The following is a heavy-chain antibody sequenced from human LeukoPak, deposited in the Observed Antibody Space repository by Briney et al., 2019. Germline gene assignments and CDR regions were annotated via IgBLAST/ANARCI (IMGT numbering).Heavy chain of an antibody. Sequence: GGSLRLSCAASGFTFSTYAMSWVRVRQAPGKGLEWVSTITGSGDRTYYTDSVKGRFTISRDNSKNTLYLQMNSLRAEDTAVFYCAKGPRSSSWYHFDNWGQGTLVTVSS. CDR3: AKGPRSSSWYHFDN. J-gene: IGHJ4*02. CDR2: ITGSGDRT. CDR1: GFTFSTYA. D-gene: IGHD6-13*01. V-gene: IGHV3-23*01.